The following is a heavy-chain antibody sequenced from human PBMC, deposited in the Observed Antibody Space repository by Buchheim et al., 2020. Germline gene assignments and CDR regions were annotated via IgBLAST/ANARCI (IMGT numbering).Heavy chain of an antibody. CDR2: ISGSGGST. J-gene: IGHJ4*02. V-gene: IGHV3-23*01. CDR1: GFTFSSYA. CDR3: ARTIVGATTRSPGGPN. D-gene: IGHD1-26*01. Sequence: EVQLLESGGGLVQPGGSLRLSCAASGFTFSSYAMSWVRQAPGKGLEWVSAISGSGGSTYYADSVKGRVTISREHSKTTLYLQMNSLRAEDTAVYYCARTIVGATTRSPGGPNWGQGTL.